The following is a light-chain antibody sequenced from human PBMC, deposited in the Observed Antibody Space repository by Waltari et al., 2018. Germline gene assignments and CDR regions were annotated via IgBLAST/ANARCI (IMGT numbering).Light chain of an antibody. CDR3: QQYYITPPT. J-gene: IGKJ1*01. V-gene: IGKV4-1*01. CDR1: QSVLSSSNNKNF. CDR2: WAS. Sequence: DIVMTQSPDSLTVSLGERATVNCKSSQSVLSSSNNKNFLAWYQQKPGQPPKLLIYWASTRSSGVPDRFSGSGSGPDFTLTISSLQAEDVAVYYCQQYYITPPTFGQGTKVEIK.